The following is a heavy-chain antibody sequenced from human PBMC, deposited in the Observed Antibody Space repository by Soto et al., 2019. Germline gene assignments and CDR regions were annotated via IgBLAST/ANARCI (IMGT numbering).Heavy chain of an antibody. CDR1: GFTFSNYA. Sequence: EVQLLDSGGGLVQPGGSLRLSCAASGFTFSNYAMTWVRQGPGKGLEWVSGISGSGGRSYYADSVKGRFTISRDNSKSPLYVQMNSLRAEDTAVYYCAKAYFVWSSEQPYYFDYWGQGTLVTVSS. V-gene: IGHV3-23*01. CDR3: AKAYFVWSSEQPYYFDY. J-gene: IGHJ4*02. CDR2: ISGSGGRS. D-gene: IGHD3-16*01.